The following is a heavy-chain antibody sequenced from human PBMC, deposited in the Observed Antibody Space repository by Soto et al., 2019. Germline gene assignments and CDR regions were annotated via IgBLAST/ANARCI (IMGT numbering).Heavy chain of an antibody. V-gene: IGHV3-33*01. CDR1: GFSFSSYG. CDR2: IWYDGSNK. J-gene: IGHJ6*02. D-gene: IGHD3-22*01. CDR3: ARDWGYYDSSGSGMDV. Sequence: PGGSLRLSCATSGFSFSSYGMHWVRQAPGKGLEWVAVIWYDGSNKYYADSVKGRFTISRDTSKNTLYLQMNSLRAEDTAVYYYARDWGYYDSSGSGMDVWGQGTTVTVSS.